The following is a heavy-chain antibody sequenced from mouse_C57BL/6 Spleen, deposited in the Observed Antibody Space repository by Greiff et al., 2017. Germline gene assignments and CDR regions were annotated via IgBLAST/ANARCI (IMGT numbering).Heavy chain of an antibody. Sequence: QLQQSGAELVRPGASVTLSCKASGYTFTDYEMHWVKQTPVHGLEWIGAIDPETGGTAYNQKFKGKAILTADKSSSTAYMELRSLTSEDSAVYYCTRGRAMDYWGQGTSVTVSS. CDR1: GYTFTDYE. CDR2: IDPETGGT. J-gene: IGHJ4*01. CDR3: TRGRAMDY. V-gene: IGHV1-15*01.